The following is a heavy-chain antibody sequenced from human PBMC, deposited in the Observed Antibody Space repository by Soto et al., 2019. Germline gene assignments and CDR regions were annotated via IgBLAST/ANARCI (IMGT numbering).Heavy chain of an antibody. CDR1: GGTFSSYA. CDR3: ARDLEPSDRYYYYNGMDV. D-gene: IGHD3-3*01. CDR2: IIPIFGTA. J-gene: IGHJ6*02. V-gene: IGHV1-69*13. Sequence: ASVKVSCKASGGTFSSYAISWVRQAPGQGLEWMGGIIPIFGTANYAQKFQGRVTITADESTSTAYMELSSLRSEDTAVYYCARDLEPSDRYYYYNGMDVWGQGTTVTVSS.